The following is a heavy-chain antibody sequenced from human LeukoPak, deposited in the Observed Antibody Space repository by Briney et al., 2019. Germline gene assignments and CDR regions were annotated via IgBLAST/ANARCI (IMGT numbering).Heavy chain of an antibody. Sequence: GGSLRLSCAASGFTFSNCGMSWVRQAPGKGLEWVSGISGSGSSTYYADYVKGRFTISRDNAKNSLYPQMNSLRAEDTAVYYCASRTSGAFAIWGQGTKVTVSS. CDR3: ASRTSGAFAI. CDR1: GFTFSNCG. CDR2: ISGSGSST. V-gene: IGHV3-23*01. J-gene: IGHJ3*02.